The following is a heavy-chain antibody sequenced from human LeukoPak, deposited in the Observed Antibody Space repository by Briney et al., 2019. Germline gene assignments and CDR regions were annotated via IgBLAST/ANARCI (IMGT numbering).Heavy chain of an antibody. CDR1: GGSITSYY. D-gene: IGHD3-22*01. CDR2: IYTSGST. Sequence: SETLSLTCTVSGGSITSYYWSWIRQPAGEGLEWIGRIYTSGSTDYNPSLRSRVTMSVDTSKNQFSLKLWSVTAADTAVFYCARESKTYDGSGYYHDSWGQGTLVTVSS. CDR3: ARESKTYDGSGYYHDS. V-gene: IGHV4-4*07. J-gene: IGHJ4*02.